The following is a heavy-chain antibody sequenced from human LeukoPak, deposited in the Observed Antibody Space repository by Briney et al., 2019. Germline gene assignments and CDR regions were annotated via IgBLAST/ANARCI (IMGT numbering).Heavy chain of an antibody. V-gene: IGHV1-18*01. J-gene: IGHJ6*03. Sequence: ASVKVSCKTSGYSENFYGITWVRQVAGQGLEWMGWISAYNGNTNYAQKLQGRVTMTTDTSTSTAYMELRSLRSDDTAVYYCARDPYYYYYMDVWGKGTTVTVSS. CDR3: ARDPYYYYYMDV. CDR2: ISAYNGNT. CDR1: GYSENFYG.